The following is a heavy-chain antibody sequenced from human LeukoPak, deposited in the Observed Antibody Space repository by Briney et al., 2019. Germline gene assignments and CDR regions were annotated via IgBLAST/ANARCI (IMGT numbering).Heavy chain of an antibody. Sequence: GGSLRLSCAASGFTFSSYAVSWVRQAPGKGLEWVSLISGSASLTYYADSVKGRFTISRDNSKNTVYLQMNSLRVEDTAVYHCAKKRIAAAAKNDFDYWGQGTLVTVSS. CDR3: AKKRIAAAAKNDFDY. J-gene: IGHJ4*02. V-gene: IGHV3-23*01. D-gene: IGHD6-13*01. CDR2: ISGSASLT. CDR1: GFTFSSYA.